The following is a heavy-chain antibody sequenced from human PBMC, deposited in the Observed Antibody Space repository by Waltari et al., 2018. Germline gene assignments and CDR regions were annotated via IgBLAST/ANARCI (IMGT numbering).Heavy chain of an antibody. V-gene: IGHV1-24*01. CDR1: GYTLTELS. D-gene: IGHD3-3*01. J-gene: IGHJ4*02. Sequence: QVQLVQSGAEVKKPGASVKVSCKVSGYTLTELSMHWVRQAPGKGLEWMGGFDPEEGETIYAQKFQGRVTMTEDTSTDTAYMELSSLRSEDTAVYYFATAPVLRFLEWLSSGGYYFDYWGQGTLVTVSS. CDR3: ATAPVLRFLEWLSSGGYYFDY. CDR2: FDPEEGET.